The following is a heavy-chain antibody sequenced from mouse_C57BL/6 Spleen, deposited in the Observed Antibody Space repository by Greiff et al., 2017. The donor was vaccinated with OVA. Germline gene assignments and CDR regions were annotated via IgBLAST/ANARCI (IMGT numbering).Heavy chain of an antibody. CDR2: IDPANGNT. CDR1: GFNIKNNY. V-gene: IGHV14-3*01. CDR3: ASENGGGYWYFDV. D-gene: IGHD1-1*02. Sequence: EVQLQQSVAELVRPGASVKLSCTASGFNIKNNYMHWVKQRPGQGLEWIGRIDPANGNTNYAPKFQGKATITADTSSNTAYLQLSSLTSEDTAIYYCASENGGGYWYFDVWGTGTTVTVSS. J-gene: IGHJ1*03.